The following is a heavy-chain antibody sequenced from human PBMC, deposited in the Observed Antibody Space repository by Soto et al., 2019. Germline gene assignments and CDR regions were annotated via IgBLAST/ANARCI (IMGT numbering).Heavy chain of an antibody. D-gene: IGHD6-19*01. J-gene: IGHJ4*01. Sequence: PGGSLRLSCAASEFTFSSYAMAWVRQAPGKGLEWVSIISGSGGITYLADSVKGRFTISRDNPKNTLHLQMNTLRAEDTAIYYCAKDGGRAVAANFDLWGHGTLVTVYS. CDR3: AKDGGRAVAANFDL. CDR1: EFTFSSYA. V-gene: IGHV3-23*01. CDR2: ISGSGGIT.